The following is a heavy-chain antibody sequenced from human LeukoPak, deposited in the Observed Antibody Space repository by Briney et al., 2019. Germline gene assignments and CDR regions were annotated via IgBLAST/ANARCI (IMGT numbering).Heavy chain of an antibody. Sequence: SETLSLTCTVSGGSISSYYWSRIRQPAGKGLEWIVRIYTSGSTNYNPSLKSRVTMSVDTSKNQFSLKLSSVTAADTAVYYCTRTYSSSWFSMRAAYYYMDVWGKGTTVIVSS. CDR2: IYTSGST. V-gene: IGHV4-4*07. CDR3: TRTYSSSWFSMRAAYYYMDV. J-gene: IGHJ6*03. D-gene: IGHD6-13*01. CDR1: GGSISSYY.